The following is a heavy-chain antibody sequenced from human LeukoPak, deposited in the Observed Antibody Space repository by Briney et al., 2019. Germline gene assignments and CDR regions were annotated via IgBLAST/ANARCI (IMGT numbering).Heavy chain of an antibody. CDR1: SGSISSSSYY. CDR3: ARGLGCSGGSCYSVYYYYYMDV. V-gene: IGHV4-39*07. Sequence: PSETLSLTCTVASGSISSSSYYWGWVRQPPGKALEWIGNIFYSGSTYYSPSLKSRVTISVDTSKNQFSLKLSSVTAADTAVYYCARGLGCSGGSCYSVYYYYYMDVWGKGTTVTVSS. CDR2: IFYSGST. D-gene: IGHD2-15*01. J-gene: IGHJ6*03.